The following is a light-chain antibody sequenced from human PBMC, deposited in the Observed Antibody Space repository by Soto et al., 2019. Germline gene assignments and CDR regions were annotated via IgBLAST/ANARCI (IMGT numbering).Light chain of an antibody. CDR3: AAWDDSLNDFV. V-gene: IGLV1-44*01. CDR1: SSNIGSNS. CDR2: ADN. J-gene: IGLJ1*01. Sequence: QAVVTQPPSASGTPGQRVSLSCSGSSSNIGSNSVQWHQQLPGTAPNLLIYADNQRPSDVPDRFSGAKSGTSASLAITVLQSGDEADYYCAAWDDSLNDFVFGTGTKLTVL.